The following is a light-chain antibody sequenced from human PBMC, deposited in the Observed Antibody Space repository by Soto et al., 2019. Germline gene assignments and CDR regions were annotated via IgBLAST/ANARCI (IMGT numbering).Light chain of an antibody. CDR1: SSDVGGYYH. CDR2: EVT. CDR3: SSDADTYNYV. J-gene: IGLJ1*01. Sequence: QSVLTQPPSASGSLGQSVTIPCTGTSSDVGGYYHVSWYQQHPGKAPKLMIYEVTKRPAGVPDRFSGSKSGNTAYLTVSGLQAEDEADYYCSSDADTYNYVFGTGTKVTV. V-gene: IGLV2-8*01.